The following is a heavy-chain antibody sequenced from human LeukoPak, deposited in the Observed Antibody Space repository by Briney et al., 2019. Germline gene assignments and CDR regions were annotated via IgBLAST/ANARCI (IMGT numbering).Heavy chain of an antibody. V-gene: IGHV1-2*02. CDR1: GYTFTDYS. D-gene: IGHD1-26*01. CDR2: INPNSGGT. CDR3: ARDRWMGVTGGDY. Sequence: ASVKVSCKASGYTFTDYSMHWVRQAPGQGLEWMGWINPNSGGTNYAQKFQGRVTMTRDTSISTAYMELSRLRSDDTAAYYCARDRWMGVTGGDYWGQGTLVTVSS. J-gene: IGHJ4*02.